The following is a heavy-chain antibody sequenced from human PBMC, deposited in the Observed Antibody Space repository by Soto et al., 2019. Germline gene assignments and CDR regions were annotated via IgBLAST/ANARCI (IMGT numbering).Heavy chain of an antibody. CDR2: ISYDGTDK. CDR3: VKERYAQLWLEDYGMDV. D-gene: IGHD5-18*01. Sequence: QVQLVESGGGVVQPGRSLILSCAASGFTFSSYGIHWVRQAPGKGLEWVALISYDGTDKYYADSVKGRFTISRDNSKNTLYLQMSSLGPEDTAVYYCVKERYAQLWLEDYGMDVWGQGTTVTV. J-gene: IGHJ6*02. V-gene: IGHV3-30*18. CDR1: GFTFSSYG.